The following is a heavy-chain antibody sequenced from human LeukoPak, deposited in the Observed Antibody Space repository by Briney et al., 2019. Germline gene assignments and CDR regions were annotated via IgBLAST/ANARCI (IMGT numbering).Heavy chain of an antibody. Sequence: GRSLRLSCAASGFTFSSYGMHWVRQAPGKGLEWVAVISYDGSNKCYADSVKGRFTISRDNSKNTLYLQMNSLRAEDTAVYYCATSVGYDSSGSPYFDYWGQGTLVTVSS. CDR1: GFTFSSYG. D-gene: IGHD3-22*01. J-gene: IGHJ4*02. CDR2: ISYDGSNK. CDR3: ATSVGYDSSGSPYFDY. V-gene: IGHV3-30*03.